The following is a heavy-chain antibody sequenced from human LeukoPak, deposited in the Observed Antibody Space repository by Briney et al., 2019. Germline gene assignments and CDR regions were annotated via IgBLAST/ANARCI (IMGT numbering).Heavy chain of an antibody. CDR1: GGTFSSYA. CDR2: IIPIFGTA. CDR3: ARDGVGGWQFDY. D-gene: IGHD6-19*01. V-gene: IGHV1-69*05. Sequence: SVKVSCKASGGTFSSYAISWVRQAPGQGLEWMGGIIPIFGTANYAQKFQGRVTITTDESTSTAYMELSSLRSEDTAVYYCARDGVGGWQFDYWGQGTLVTVSS. J-gene: IGHJ4*02.